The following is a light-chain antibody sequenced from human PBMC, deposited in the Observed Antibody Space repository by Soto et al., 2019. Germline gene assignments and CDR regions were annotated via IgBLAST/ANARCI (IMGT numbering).Light chain of an antibody. CDR2: RNN. CDR1: FSNIGSNF. CDR3: AAWDDSLSGVV. V-gene: IGLV1-47*01. Sequence: QSVLTQPPSASGTPGETVTISCSGRFSNIGSNFIYWYQQLPGTAPKLLIYRNNERPSGVPDRFSASKSGTSASLAISGLRPEDEADYHCAAWDDSLSGVVFGGGTKVTVL. J-gene: IGLJ3*02.